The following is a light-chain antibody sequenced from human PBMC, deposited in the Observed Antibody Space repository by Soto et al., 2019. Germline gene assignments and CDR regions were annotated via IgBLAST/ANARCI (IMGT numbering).Light chain of an antibody. CDR1: QGISSW. CDR3: QQANSFPIT. CDR2: AAS. Sequence: DIQMTQSPSSVSASVGDRVPITCRASQGISSWLAWYQKQPGKAPNLLIYAASSLQSGVPSRFSGSESGTDFTLTISSLQPEDCAIYFCQQANSFPITFGQGTRLEI. V-gene: IGKV1-12*01. J-gene: IGKJ5*01.